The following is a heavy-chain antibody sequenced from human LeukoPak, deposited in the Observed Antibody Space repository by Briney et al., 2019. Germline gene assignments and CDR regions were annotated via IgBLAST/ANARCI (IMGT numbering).Heavy chain of an antibody. CDR1: GFTVSSNY. J-gene: IGHJ6*03. CDR2: ISSSSSYI. V-gene: IGHV3-21*01. D-gene: IGHD2-15*01. CDR3: ARARIDCSGGSCSYYYMDV. Sequence: GGSLRLSCAASGFTVSSNYMSWVRQAPGKGLEWVSSISSSSSYIYYADSVKGRFTISRDNAKNSLYLQMSSLRAEDTAVYYCARARIDCSGGSCSYYYMDVWGKGTTVTVSS.